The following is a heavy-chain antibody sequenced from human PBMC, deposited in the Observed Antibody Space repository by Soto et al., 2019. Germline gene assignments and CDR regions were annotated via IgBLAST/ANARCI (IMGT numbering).Heavy chain of an antibody. D-gene: IGHD3-3*01. CDR2: ISAYNGNT. V-gene: IGHV1-18*04. CDR1: GYTFTSYG. J-gene: IGHJ3*02. CDR3: ARVLGRRITIFGVVIDAFDI. Sequence: VASVKVSCKASGYTFTSYGISWVRQAPGQGLEWMGWISAYNGNTNYAQKLQGRVTMTTDTSTSTAYMELRSLRSDDTAVYYCARVLGRRITIFGVVIDAFDIWGQGTMVTVS.